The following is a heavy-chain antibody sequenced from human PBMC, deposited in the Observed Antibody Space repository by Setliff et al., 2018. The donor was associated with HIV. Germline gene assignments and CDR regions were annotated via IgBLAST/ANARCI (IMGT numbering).Heavy chain of an antibody. J-gene: IGHJ4*02. V-gene: IGHV4-59*08. CDR2: IYYSGST. Sequence: SETLSLTCTVSGGSISSYYWSWIRQPPGKGLEWIGYIYYSGSTNYNPSLKSRVTISIDPSKDHFSLKLRAVTAADTAVYYCARLSPLDWPFDYWGQGTLVTVSS. CDR1: GGSISSYY. D-gene: IGHD3-9*01. CDR3: ARLSPLDWPFDY.